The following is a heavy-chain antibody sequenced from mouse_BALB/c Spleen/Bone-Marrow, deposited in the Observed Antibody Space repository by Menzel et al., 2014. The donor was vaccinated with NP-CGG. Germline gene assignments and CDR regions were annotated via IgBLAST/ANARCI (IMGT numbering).Heavy chain of an antibody. Sequence: EVQLQQSGAELVKPGASVKLSCTASGFNIKDTYMHWVKQRPEQGLEWIGRIDPANVNTKYDPKFQGKATITSYTSSNTAYLHLILLTSEYTAIYYSSNYFYYYYFHYSFQTTPLTVSS. CDR3: SNYFYYYYFHY. V-gene: IGHV14-3*02. CDR2: IDPANVNT. CDR1: GFNIKDTY. J-gene: IGHJ2*01. D-gene: IGHD1-1*01.